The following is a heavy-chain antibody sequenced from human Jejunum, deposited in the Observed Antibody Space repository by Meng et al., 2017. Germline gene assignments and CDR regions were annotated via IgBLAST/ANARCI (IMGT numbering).Heavy chain of an antibody. CDR2: IYYSVDI. CDR1: DSLISGNIHC. CDR3: AISRGYFESRGYDRYSLDT. D-gene: IGHD3-22*01. V-gene: IGHV4-39*07. J-gene: IGHJ5*02. Sequence: TLFRSCIVLDSLISGNIHCGGWSVELPVKGLEWIGRIYYSVDIYETHYFMSLVIISVDTHKIHLSLTLTSVTAADTAVYYCAISRGYFESRGYDRYSLDTWGPGTLVTVSS.